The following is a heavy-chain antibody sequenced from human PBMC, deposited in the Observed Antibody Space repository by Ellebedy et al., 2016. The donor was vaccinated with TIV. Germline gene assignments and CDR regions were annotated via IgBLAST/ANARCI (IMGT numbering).Heavy chain of an antibody. Sequence: SETLSLXXTVSGGSISSYYWSWIRQPAGKGLEWIGRIYTSGSTNYNPSLKSRVTMSVDTSKNQFSLKLSSVTAADTAVYYCARVRAVVVPAATPYYYYYMDVWGKGTTVTVSS. V-gene: IGHV4-4*07. J-gene: IGHJ6*03. CDR3: ARVRAVVVPAATPYYYYYMDV. CDR2: IYTSGST. CDR1: GGSISSYY. D-gene: IGHD2-2*01.